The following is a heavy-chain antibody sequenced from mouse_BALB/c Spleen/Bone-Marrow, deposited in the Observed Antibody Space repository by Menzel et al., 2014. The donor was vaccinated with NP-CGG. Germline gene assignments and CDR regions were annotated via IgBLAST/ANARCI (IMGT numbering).Heavy chain of an antibody. CDR1: GYTFTSYW. Sequence: VKLMESGAELVKPGASVKLSCKASGYTFTSYWMHWVKQRPGQGLEWLGEINPSNGRTNYNEKFKSKATLTVDKSSSTAYMQLSSLTSEYSAVCDCPRDYACGAGFASCVYWGQGTLVTVPA. V-gene: IGHV1S81*02. CDR2: INPSNGRT. D-gene: IGHD6-5*01. J-gene: IGHJ3*01. CDR3: PRDYACGAGFASCVY.